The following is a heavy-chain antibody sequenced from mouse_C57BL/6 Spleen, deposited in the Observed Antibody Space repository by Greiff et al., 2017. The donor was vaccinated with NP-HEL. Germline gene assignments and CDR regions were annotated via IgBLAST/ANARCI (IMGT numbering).Heavy chain of an antibody. Sequence: QVQLQQPGAELVRPGSSVKLSCTASGYTFTSYWMHWVQQRPIQGLEWFGNIDPSDSDTHYNQKFKDKSTLTVDKSSSTAYLRLSSLTSEDAAVYYCAGRDYADAMDYWGQGTSVTVSS. V-gene: IGHV1-52*01. J-gene: IGHJ4*01. CDR3: AGRDYADAMDY. CDR1: GYTFTSYW. D-gene: IGHD1-1*02. CDR2: IDPSDSDT.